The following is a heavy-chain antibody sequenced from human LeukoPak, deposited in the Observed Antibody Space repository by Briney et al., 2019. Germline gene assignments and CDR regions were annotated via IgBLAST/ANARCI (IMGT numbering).Heavy chain of an antibody. CDR3: ARSTLLRYFDWSEPSLDY. Sequence: ASVKVSCKASGYTFTSYAMHWVRQAPGQRLEWMGWINAGNGNTKYSQKLQGRVTITRDTSASTAYMELSSLRSEDTAVYYCARSTLLRYFDWSEPSLDYWGQGTLVTVSS. CDR2: INAGNGNT. CDR1: GYTFTSYA. V-gene: IGHV1-3*01. J-gene: IGHJ4*02. D-gene: IGHD3-9*01.